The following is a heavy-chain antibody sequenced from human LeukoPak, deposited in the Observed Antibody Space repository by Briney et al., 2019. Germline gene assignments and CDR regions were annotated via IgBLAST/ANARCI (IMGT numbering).Heavy chain of an antibody. V-gene: IGHV4-34*01. CDR3: ARRSLNVDTHHFDY. D-gene: IGHD5-18*01. CDR1: GGSFSGYY. Sequence: SETLSLTCAVYGGSFSGYYWSWIRQPPGKGLEWIGEINHSGSTNYNPSLKSRVTISVDTSKNQFSLKLSSVTAADTAVYYCARRSLNVDTHHFDYWGQGNLVTASS. J-gene: IGHJ4*02. CDR2: INHSGST.